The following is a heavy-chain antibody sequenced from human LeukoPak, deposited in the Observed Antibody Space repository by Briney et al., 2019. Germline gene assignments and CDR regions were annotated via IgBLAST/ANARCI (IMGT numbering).Heavy chain of an antibody. D-gene: IGHD6-19*01. CDR1: GFTFDDYA. CDR3: AKAMYSSGWYPFDY. Sequence: PGGSLRLSCAASGFTFDDYAMHWVRQAPGKGLEWVSGISWNSGSIGYADSVKGRFTISRDNAKNSLYLQMNSLRAEDTALYYCAKAMYSSGWYPFDYWGQGTLVTVSS. V-gene: IGHV3-9*01. J-gene: IGHJ4*02. CDR2: ISWNSGSI.